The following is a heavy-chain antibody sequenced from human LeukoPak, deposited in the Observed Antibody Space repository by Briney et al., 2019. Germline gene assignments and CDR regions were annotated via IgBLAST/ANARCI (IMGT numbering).Heavy chain of an antibody. V-gene: IGHV1-2*02. CDR2: VNPNNDDT. CDR3: ATDLSDYDFWSGPGGWFDP. CDR1: GYTFTHYY. J-gene: IGHJ5*02. D-gene: IGHD3-3*01. Sequence: ASVKVSCKASGYTFTHYYIHWVRQAPGQGLEWLGWVNPNNDDTHYAQNFQGRVTMTRDTSISTAYIELSRLRSDDTAVYYCATDLSDYDFWSGPGGWFDPWGQGTLVTVSS.